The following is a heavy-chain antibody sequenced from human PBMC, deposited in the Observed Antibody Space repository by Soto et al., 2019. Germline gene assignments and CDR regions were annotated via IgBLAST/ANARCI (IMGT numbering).Heavy chain of an antibody. CDR3: ARENYFDY. CDR2: IKQDGSEK. Sequence: GSLRLSCTASGFTFNSYWMGWVRQFPGKGLEWVANIKQDGSEKNYVDSVKGRFTISRDNAKKSLYLQMNSLRAEDTAVYYCARENYFDYWGQGTLVTVSS. J-gene: IGHJ4*02. CDR1: GFTFNSYW. V-gene: IGHV3-7*04.